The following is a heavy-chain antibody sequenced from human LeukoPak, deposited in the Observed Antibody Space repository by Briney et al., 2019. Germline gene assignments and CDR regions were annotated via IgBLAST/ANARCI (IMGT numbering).Heavy chain of an antibody. CDR2: VSVYNNKT. D-gene: IGHD1-26*01. CDR1: GYTFTSYG. CDR3: ARDHSGSYSSYYYYMDV. V-gene: IGHV1-18*01. J-gene: IGHJ6*03. Sequence: ASVKVSCKASGYTFTSYGISWVRQAPGQGLEWMGCVSVYNNKTNYAQKFQGRLTMSTDTSTSTAYMELRSLRSDDTAIYYCARDHSGSYSSYYYYMDVWSRGTTVTVSS.